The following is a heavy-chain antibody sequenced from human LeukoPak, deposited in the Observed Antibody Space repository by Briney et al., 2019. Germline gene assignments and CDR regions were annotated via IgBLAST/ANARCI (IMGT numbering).Heavy chain of an antibody. Sequence: LPGGSLRLSCAASGFTFSSYWMSWVRQAPGKGLEWVANINKDGGEKYYVDSVKGRFTISRDNAKNSLYLQMNNLRADDTAVYYCVKDSPPRYSGSPPAYWGQGTLVTVSS. D-gene: IGHD1-26*01. V-gene: IGHV3-7*03. CDR1: GFTFSSYW. CDR3: VKDSPPRYSGSPPAY. J-gene: IGHJ4*02. CDR2: INKDGGEK.